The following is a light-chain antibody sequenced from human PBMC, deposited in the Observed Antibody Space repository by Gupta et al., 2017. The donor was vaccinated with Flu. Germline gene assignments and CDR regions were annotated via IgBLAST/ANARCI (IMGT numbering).Light chain of an antibody. J-gene: IGLJ2*01. CDR3: SSYTSSSTVV. V-gene: IGLV2-14*01. CDR1: SSDVGNYNY. Sequence: SLTISCTGTSSDVGNYNYVSWYQQHPGKAPKLIIYEVSYRPSGVSNRFSGSKSGNTASLTISGLQAEDEADYYCSSYTSSSTVVFGGGTKLTVL. CDR2: EVS.